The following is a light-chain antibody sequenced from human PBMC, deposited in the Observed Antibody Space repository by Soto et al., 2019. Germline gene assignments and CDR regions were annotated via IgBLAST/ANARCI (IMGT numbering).Light chain of an antibody. Sequence: QSVLTQPPSASGTPGQRVTISCSGSSSNVGSNYVYWYQQLPGTAPKLLIYRNNQRPSGAPDRFSGSKSGTSASLAISGLRSEDEADYYCAAWDDSLSGFYVFGTGTKVT. J-gene: IGLJ1*01. CDR3: AAWDDSLSGFYV. V-gene: IGLV1-47*01. CDR2: RNN. CDR1: SSNVGSNY.